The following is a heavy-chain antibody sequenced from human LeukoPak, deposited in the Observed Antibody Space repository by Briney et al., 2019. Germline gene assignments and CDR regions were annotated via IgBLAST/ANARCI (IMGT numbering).Heavy chain of an antibody. J-gene: IGHJ6*02. V-gene: IGHV1-18*04. CDR3: ARAFVVPYYYYGMDV. Sequence: ASVKVSCKASGYTFTGSYMHCVRQAPGQGLEWMGWISAYNGNTNYAQKLQGRVTMTTDTSTSTAYMELRSLRSDDTAVYYCARAFVVPYYYYGMDVWGQGTTVTVSS. D-gene: IGHD6-6*01. CDR1: GYTFTGSY. CDR2: ISAYNGNT.